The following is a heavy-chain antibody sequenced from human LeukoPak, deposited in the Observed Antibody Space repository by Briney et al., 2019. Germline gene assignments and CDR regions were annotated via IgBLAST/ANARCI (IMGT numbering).Heavy chain of an antibody. CDR2: IYTSGSS. CDR3: ARHAGYYYDSSGYFDY. CDR1: GGSISSYY. Sequence: SETLSLTCTVSGGSISSYYWRWIRQPPGQGLEWIGYIYTSGSSNYNPYIKSRVTISVDTSKNRFSQKLSSVTAADTAVYYCARHAGYYYDSSGYFDYRGQGTLVTVSS. J-gene: IGHJ4*02. D-gene: IGHD3-22*01. V-gene: IGHV4-4*09.